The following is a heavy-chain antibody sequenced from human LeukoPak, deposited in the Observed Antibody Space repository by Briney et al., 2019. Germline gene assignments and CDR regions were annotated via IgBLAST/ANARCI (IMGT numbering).Heavy chain of an antibody. CDR2: ISAYNGNT. J-gene: IGHJ4*02. Sequence: GASVKVSCKASGYTFTSYGISWVRQAPGRGLEWMGWISAYNGNTNYAQKLQGRVTMTTDTSTSTAYMELRSLRSDDTAVYYCARDLISSGYSIDPLEGWGQGTLVTVSS. D-gene: IGHD3-22*01. CDR3: ARDLISSGYSIDPLEG. CDR1: GYTFTSYG. V-gene: IGHV1-18*01.